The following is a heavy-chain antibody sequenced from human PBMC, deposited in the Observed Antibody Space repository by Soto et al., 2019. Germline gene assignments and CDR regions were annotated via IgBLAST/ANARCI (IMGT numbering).Heavy chain of an antibody. CDR2: ISSSSSYI. CDR3: ARDSVRIQPRKGWYFDL. CDR1: GFTFSSYS. J-gene: IGHJ2*01. Sequence: EVQLVESGGGLVKPGGSLRLSCAASGFTFSSYSMNWVRQAPGKGLEWVSSISSSSSYIYYADSVKGRFTISRDNAKNSLYLQMNSLRAEDTAVYYCARDSVRIQPRKGWYFDLWGRGTLVTVSS. D-gene: IGHD5-18*01. V-gene: IGHV3-21*01.